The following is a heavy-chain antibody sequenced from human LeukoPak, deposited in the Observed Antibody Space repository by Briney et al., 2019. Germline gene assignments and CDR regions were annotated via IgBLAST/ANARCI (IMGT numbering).Heavy chain of an antibody. CDR3: ARVWGAIDY. CDR2: MNPKSGNT. V-gene: IGHV1-8*01. J-gene: IGHJ4*02. Sequence: ASVKVSCKTSGYTFTNYDINWVRQATGQGLEWMGWMNPKSGNTGSAQRFQGRVTMTRDTSISTAYMELISLRSEDTAVYYCARVWGAIDYWGQGNLVTVSS. CDR1: GYTFTNYD. D-gene: IGHD1-26*01.